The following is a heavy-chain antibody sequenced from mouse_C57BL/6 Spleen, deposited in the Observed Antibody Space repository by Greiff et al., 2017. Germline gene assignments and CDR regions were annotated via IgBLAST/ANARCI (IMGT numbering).Heavy chain of an antibody. CDR1: GYTFTSYG. J-gene: IGHJ3*01. CDR3: ARRGYYDYERGFAY. V-gene: IGHV1-81*01. CDR2: IYPRSGNT. Sequence: VQLQQSGAELARPGASVKLSCKASGYTFTSYGISWVKQRTGQGLEWIGEIYPRSGNTYYNEKLKGKATLTADKSSSTAYMELRSLTSEDSAVYFCARRGYYDYERGFAYWGQGTLVTVSA. D-gene: IGHD2-4*01.